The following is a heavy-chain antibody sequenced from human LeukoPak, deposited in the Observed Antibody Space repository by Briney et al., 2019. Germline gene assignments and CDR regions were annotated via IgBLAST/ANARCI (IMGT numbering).Heavy chain of an antibody. J-gene: IGHJ6*02. V-gene: IGHV3-21*01. Sequence: PGGSLRLSCAASGFTFSSYWMNWVRQAPGKGLEWVSSISSSSSYIYYADSVKGRFTISRDNAKNSLYLQMNSLRAEDTAVYYCARDLTYYDSSGYIHYYGMDVWGQGTTVTVSS. D-gene: IGHD3-22*01. CDR1: GFTFSSYW. CDR3: ARDLTYYDSSGYIHYYGMDV. CDR2: ISSSSSYI.